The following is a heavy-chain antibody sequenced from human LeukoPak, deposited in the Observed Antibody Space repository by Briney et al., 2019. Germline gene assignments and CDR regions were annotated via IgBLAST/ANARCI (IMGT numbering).Heavy chain of an antibody. CDR1: GGSFSGYY. V-gene: IGHV4-34*01. CDR2: INHSGST. CDR3: AGHNPSFWFRFSGDIAGAGLQP. D-gene: IGHD6-19*01. J-gene: IGHJ5*01. Sequence: SETLSLTCAVYGGSFSGYYWSWIRQPPGKGLEWIGEINHSGSTNYNPSLKSRVTISVDTSKNQFSLKLSSVTAADTAVYYCAGHNPSFWFRFSGDIAGAGLQPWGQGTL.